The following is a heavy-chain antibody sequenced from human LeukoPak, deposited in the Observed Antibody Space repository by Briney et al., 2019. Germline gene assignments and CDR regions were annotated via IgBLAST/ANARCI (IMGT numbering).Heavy chain of an antibody. D-gene: IGHD3-10*01. CDR3: ARGLGTYYYGSGSYLFDP. CDR2: IYYSGST. V-gene: IGHV4-61*01. CDR1: GGSVSSGSYY. J-gene: IGHJ5*02. Sequence: SETLSLTCTVSGGSVSSGSYYWSWIRQPPGKGLEWIGYIYYSGSTNYNPSLKSRVTISVDTSKNQFSLKLSSVTAADTAVYYCARGLGTYYYGSGSYLFDPWGQGTLVTVSS.